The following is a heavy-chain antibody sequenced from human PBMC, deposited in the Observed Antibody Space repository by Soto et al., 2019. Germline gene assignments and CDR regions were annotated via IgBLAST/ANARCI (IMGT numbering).Heavy chain of an antibody. V-gene: IGHV4-31*02. Sequence: SEALSLTYSVSGGSLTTSEHYYNWIRHLPGKGLEWIGYIYYSGATHYSPSLRPRATISIDTSKNQFSLRLISVTAADTALYFCARDKDLEPTVWGYWGQG. D-gene: IGHD7-27*01. CDR3: ARDKDLEPTVWGY. J-gene: IGHJ4*02. CDR2: IYYSGAT. CDR1: GGSLTTSEHY.